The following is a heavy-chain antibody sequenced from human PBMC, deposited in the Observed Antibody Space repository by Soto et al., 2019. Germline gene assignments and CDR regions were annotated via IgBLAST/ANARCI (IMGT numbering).Heavy chain of an antibody. Sequence: GFLRLSLLASRFTFRMLAVHWVRQAPGKGLEYVSAISSNGGSTYYADSVKGRFTISRDNSKNTLYLQMSSLRAEDTAVYYCVKEDPNVWGQGTTVTVSS. CDR2: ISSNGGST. CDR1: RFTFRMLA. CDR3: VKEDPNV. V-gene: IGHV3-64D*08. J-gene: IGHJ6*02.